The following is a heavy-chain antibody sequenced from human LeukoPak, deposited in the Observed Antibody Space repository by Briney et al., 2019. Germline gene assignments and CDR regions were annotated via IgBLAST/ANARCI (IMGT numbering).Heavy chain of an antibody. CDR2: IKSKTDGGTT. J-gene: IGHJ4*02. CDR3: ARQYGDYFDY. Sequence: GGSLRLSCAASGFTFSNAWMSWVRQAPGKGREWVGRIKSKTDGGTTDYAAPVKGRFTISRDDSKNTLYLQMNSLRAEDTAVYYCARQYGDYFDYWGQGTLVTVSS. V-gene: IGHV3-15*01. D-gene: IGHD4-17*01. CDR1: GFTFSNAW.